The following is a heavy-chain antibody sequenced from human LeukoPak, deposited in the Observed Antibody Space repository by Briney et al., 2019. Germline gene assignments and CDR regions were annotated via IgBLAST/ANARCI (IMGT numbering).Heavy chain of an antibody. CDR2: ISAYNGKT. Sequence: GASVKVSCKASGYSFSKYGISWVRQAPGQGLEWMGWISAYNGKTKYGQKVQGRVTMTTDTSTSTAYMELRSLISGDTAVYYCARDRQSEGFGELSLYAFDIWGQGTTVTVSS. CDR1: GYSFSKYG. D-gene: IGHD3-10*01. CDR3: ARDRQSEGFGELSLYAFDI. J-gene: IGHJ3*02. V-gene: IGHV1-18*04.